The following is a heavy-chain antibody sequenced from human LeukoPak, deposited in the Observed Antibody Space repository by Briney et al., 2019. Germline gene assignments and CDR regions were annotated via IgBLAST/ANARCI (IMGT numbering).Heavy chain of an antibody. V-gene: IGHV1-2*02. CDR1: GYTLTGYY. D-gene: IGHD6-13*01. CDR3: ARQYSSSWRTSNWFDP. Sequence: GASVKVSCKASGYTLTGYYMHWVRQAPGQGLEWMGWINPNSGGTNYAQKFQGRVTMTRDTSISTAYMELSRLRSDDTAVYYCARQYSSSWRTSNWFDPWGQGTLVTVSS. J-gene: IGHJ5*02. CDR2: INPNSGGT.